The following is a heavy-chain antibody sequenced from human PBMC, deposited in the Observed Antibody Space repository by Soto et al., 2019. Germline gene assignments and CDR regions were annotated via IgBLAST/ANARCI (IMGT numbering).Heavy chain of an antibody. D-gene: IGHD6-19*01. V-gene: IGHV3-21*01. Sequence: EVQLVESGGGLVKPGGSLRLSCVGSGFTFRSYTMNWVRQAPGKGLEWVSGIRGFSPYTFYADSVKGRFTISRDNAKNSLSLQMNILSDEDTAVYYCTKSADSAGWGVDFWGQGTLVTVSS. J-gene: IGHJ4*02. CDR3: TKSADSAGWGVDF. CDR1: GFTFRSYT. CDR2: IRGFSPYT.